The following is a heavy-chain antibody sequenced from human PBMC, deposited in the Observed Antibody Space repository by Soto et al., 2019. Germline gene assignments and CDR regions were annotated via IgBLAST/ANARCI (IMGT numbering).Heavy chain of an antibody. CDR3: ARDHVGAASPLVSFDP. J-gene: IGHJ5*02. D-gene: IGHD2-15*01. CDR1: GGTFSSYA. V-gene: IGHV1-69*01. CDR2: IIPIFGTA. Sequence: QVQLVQSGAEVKKPGSSVKVSCTASGGTFSSYAISWVRQAPGQGLEWMGGIIPIFGTANYAQKFQGRVTITADESTSTAYMELSSLRSEDTAVYYCARDHVGAASPLVSFDPWGQGTLVTVSS.